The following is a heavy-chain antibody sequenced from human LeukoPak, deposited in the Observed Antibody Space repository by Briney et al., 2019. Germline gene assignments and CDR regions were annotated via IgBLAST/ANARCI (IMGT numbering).Heavy chain of an antibody. CDR1: GFTFSSYE. Sequence: GVSLRLSCAASGFTFSSYEMNWVRQAPGKGLEWVSYISSSGSTIYYADSVKGRFTISRDNAKNSLYLQMNSLRAEDTAVYYCARETPDSSGWDWGQGTLVTVSS. V-gene: IGHV3-48*03. CDR2: ISSSGSTI. J-gene: IGHJ4*02. CDR3: ARETPDSSGWD. D-gene: IGHD6-19*01.